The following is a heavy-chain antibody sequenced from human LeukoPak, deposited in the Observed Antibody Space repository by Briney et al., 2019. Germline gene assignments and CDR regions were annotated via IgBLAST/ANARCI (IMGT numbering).Heavy chain of an antibody. CDR1: GFTFSSYW. V-gene: IGHV3-23*01. Sequence: GGSLRLSCAASGFTFSSYWMHWVRQAPGKGLEWVSTISNSDGSTYYADSVKGRFSISRDNAENTLYLQMNSLRADDTAVYYCAKATGYLLWGQGTLVTVSS. J-gene: IGHJ4*02. D-gene: IGHD1-14*01. CDR3: AKATGYLL. CDR2: ISNSDGST.